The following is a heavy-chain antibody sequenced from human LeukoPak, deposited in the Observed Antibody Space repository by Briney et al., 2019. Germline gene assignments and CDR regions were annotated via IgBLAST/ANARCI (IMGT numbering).Heavy chain of an antibody. Sequence: PGGSLRLSCAASGFTFSNAWMSWVRQAPGKGLEWVGRIQSKTDGGTSDYAAPVKGRFTISRDDSKNTLYLHMNSLKTEDTAVYYCTTVETWIQLWLLHYYYMDVWGKGTTVTVSS. V-gene: IGHV3-15*01. CDR3: TTVETWIQLWLLHYYYMDV. J-gene: IGHJ6*03. CDR1: GFTFSNAW. D-gene: IGHD5-18*01. CDR2: IQSKTDGGTS.